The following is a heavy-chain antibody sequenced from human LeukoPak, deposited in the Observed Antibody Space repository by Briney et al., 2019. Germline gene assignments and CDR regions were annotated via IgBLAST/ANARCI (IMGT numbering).Heavy chain of an antibody. CDR3: AQEIWGRVGAFDI. CDR1: GFTFDDYG. CDR2: LNWNGAST. D-gene: IGHD5-24*01. Sequence: GGSLRLSCAASGFTFDDYGLSWVRQVPGKGLEWVSGLNWNGASTGYADSVKGRFTISRDNAKNSLYLQMNSLRAEDTALYYCAQEIWGRVGAFDIWGQGTMVTVSS. J-gene: IGHJ3*02. V-gene: IGHV3-20*04.